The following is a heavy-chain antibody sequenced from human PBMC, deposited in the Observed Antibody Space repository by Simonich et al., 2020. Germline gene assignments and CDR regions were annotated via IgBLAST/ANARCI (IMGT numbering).Heavy chain of an antibody. Sequence: QVQLQESVPGLVKPSETLSLTCTVSVGSISSYYCGWIRQPPWKGLEWIGYIYYSGSPNYNPSLKSRVTISVDTSKNQFSLKLSSVTAADPAVYYCARSLGYYYYYYGMDVWGQGTTVTVSS. V-gene: IGHV4-59*08. J-gene: IGHJ6*02. D-gene: IGHD1-26*01. CDR3: ARSLGYYYYYYGMDV. CDR1: VGSISSYY. CDR2: IYYSGSP.